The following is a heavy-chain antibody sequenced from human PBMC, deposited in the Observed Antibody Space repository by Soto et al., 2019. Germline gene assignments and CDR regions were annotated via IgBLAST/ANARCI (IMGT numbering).Heavy chain of an antibody. CDR2: IKQDGSEK. V-gene: IGHV3-7*01. Sequence: GGSLRLSCAASGFTFSSYWMSWVRQAPGKGLEWVANIKQDGSEKYYVDSVKGRFTISRDNAKNSLYLQMNSLRAEDTAVYYCARLPRYCSGGSCYWGEYYYYYMDVWGKGTTVTVS. D-gene: IGHD2-15*01. CDR1: GFTFSSYW. J-gene: IGHJ6*03. CDR3: ARLPRYCSGGSCYWGEYYYYYMDV.